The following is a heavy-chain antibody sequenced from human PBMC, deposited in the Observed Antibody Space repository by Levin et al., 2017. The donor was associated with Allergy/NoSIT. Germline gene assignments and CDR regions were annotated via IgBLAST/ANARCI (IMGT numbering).Heavy chain of an antibody. V-gene: IGHV3-23*01. J-gene: IGHJ4*02. CDR1: GITFSSYA. CDR2: ISDSGSRT. Sequence: GGSLRLSCAASGITFSSYAMSWVRQAPGKGPEWVSAISDSGSRTYYRSSVKGRFTISRDNSKSTLYLQMNSLRAEDTAVYYYSNGNYGEFILKGWGQGTLVTVSS. D-gene: IGHD4-17*01. CDR3: SNGNYGEFILKG.